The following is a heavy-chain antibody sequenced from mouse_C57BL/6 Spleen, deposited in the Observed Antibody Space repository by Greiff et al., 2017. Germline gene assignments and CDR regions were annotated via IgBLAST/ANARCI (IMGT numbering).Heavy chain of an antibody. J-gene: IGHJ3*01. Sequence: LQQPGAELVKPGASVKLSCKASGYTFTSYWMQWVKQRPGQGLEWIGEIDPSDSYTNYNQKFKGKATLTVDTSSSTAYMQLSSLTSEDSAVYYCARFGYDYDTWCAYWGQGTLVTVSA. CDR1: GYTFTSYW. CDR3: ARFGYDYDTWCAY. CDR2: IDPSDSYT. D-gene: IGHD2-4*01. V-gene: IGHV1-50*01.